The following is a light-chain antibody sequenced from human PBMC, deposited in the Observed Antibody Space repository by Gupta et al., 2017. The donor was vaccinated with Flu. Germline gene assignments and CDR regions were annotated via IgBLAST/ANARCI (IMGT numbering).Light chain of an antibody. Sequence: TISCTGTSSDVGTVNLVSWYQQHPGKAPKLMIYDVTKRPSGVSNRFSGSKSGNTASLTISGLQAEDEADYYCCSYTGRTPFDWVFGTGTKVTVL. V-gene: IGLV2-23*02. CDR1: SSDVGTVNL. CDR3: CSYTGRTPFDWV. CDR2: DVT. J-gene: IGLJ1*01.